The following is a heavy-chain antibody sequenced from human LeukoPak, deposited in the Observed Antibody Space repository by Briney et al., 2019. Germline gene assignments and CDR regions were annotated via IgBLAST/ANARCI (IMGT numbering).Heavy chain of an antibody. Sequence: SETLSLTCTVSGYSITSAYYWSWIRQPPGKGLEWIGEINHSGSTNYNPSLKSRVTISVDTSKNQFSLKLSSVTAADTAVYYCARTRGSYRAFDIWGQGTMVTVSS. CDR1: GYSITSAYY. CDR2: INHSGST. CDR3: ARTRGSYRAFDI. V-gene: IGHV4-34*01. J-gene: IGHJ3*02. D-gene: IGHD1-26*01.